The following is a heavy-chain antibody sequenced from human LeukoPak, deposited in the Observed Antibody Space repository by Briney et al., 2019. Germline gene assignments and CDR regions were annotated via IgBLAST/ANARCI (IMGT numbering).Heavy chain of an antibody. CDR2: IRSSNSYI. J-gene: IGHJ3*02. Sequence: GGSLRLSCAASGFTFSSYWMSWVRQAPGKGLEWVSSIRSSNSYIYYADSVKGRFTISRDNAKNSLYLQMNSLRAEDTAVYYCARDGSYDKDHVFDIWGQGTMVTVSS. CDR1: GFTFSSYW. V-gene: IGHV3-21*01. D-gene: IGHD3-16*01. CDR3: ARDGSYDKDHVFDI.